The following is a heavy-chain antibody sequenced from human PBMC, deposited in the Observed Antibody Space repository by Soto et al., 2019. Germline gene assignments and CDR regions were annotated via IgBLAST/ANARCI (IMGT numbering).Heavy chain of an antibody. CDR3: AMQLARPPPDAIDI. CDR1: GGSTSSVNYY. CDR2: IYYTGST. J-gene: IGHJ3*02. V-gene: IGHV4-39*01. Sequence: QLQLQESGPGLVKPSETLSLTCTVSGGSTSSVNYYWGWIRQPPGKGLEWIGSIYYTGSTYYKPSLRGRVTISRDTSKNQFSLKLSSVTAADTAVYYCAMQLARPPPDAIDIWGQGTMVTVSS. D-gene: IGHD6-6*01.